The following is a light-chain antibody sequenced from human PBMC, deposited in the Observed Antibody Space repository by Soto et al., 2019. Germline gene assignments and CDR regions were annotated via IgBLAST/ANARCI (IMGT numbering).Light chain of an antibody. J-gene: IGKJ1*01. CDR3: QIYGNAPWT. Sequence: DIQMTQSPSSLSASVGDRVTITCRASQDIDNYLAWFQQKPGKVPKLLIYATFTLQSGVPSRFSGSGSGTDFTLTISSLQPEYLANYYCQIYGNAPWTFGQGTRVEVK. V-gene: IGKV1-27*01. CDR2: ATF. CDR1: QDIDNY.